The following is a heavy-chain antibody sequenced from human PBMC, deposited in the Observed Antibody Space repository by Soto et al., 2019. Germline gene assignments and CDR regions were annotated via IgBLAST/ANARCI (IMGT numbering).Heavy chain of an antibody. V-gene: IGHV4-4*02. CDR1: GDSISGSEW. Sequence: QVQLQESGPGLVKPSGTLSLTCAVSGDSISGSEWWSWVRQPPGKGLEWIGEIWHSGSTNYNPSLKSRVSMSVDESNNQFSLKLSSMTAADTAVYYCARLSTWSNFDYWGQVTLVTVSS. CDR3: ARLSTWSNFDY. J-gene: IGHJ4*02. CDR2: IWHSGST. D-gene: IGHD6-13*01.